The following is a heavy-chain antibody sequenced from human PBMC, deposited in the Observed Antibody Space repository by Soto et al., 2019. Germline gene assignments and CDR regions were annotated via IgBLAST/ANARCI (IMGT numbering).Heavy chain of an antibody. V-gene: IGHV3-30*03. D-gene: IGHD6-19*01. Sequence: QVQLVESGGGVVQPGRSLRLSCAAAGFTFSTYGMNWVRQAPGKGPEWVAIISSDGSETHYADSVKGRFTISRDNSRSTLYLQMNSLIVEDTAVYYCARQEAGPDYWGQGTLVTVSS. CDR3: ARQEAGPDY. CDR1: GFTFSTYG. J-gene: IGHJ4*02. CDR2: ISSDGSET.